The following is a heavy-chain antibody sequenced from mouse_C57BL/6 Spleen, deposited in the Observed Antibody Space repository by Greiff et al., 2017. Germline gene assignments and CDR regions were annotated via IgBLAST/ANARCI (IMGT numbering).Heavy chain of an antibody. Sequence: QVQLQQPGAELVMPGASVKLSCKASGYTFTSYWMHWVKQRPGQGLEWIGEIDPSDSYTNYNQKFKGKSPLTVDKSSSTAYMQLSSLTSEDSAVYYCARSRNYYGSSPYWYFEVWGTGTTGTVSA. J-gene: IGHJ1*03. CDR2: IDPSDSYT. CDR1: GYTFTSYW. CDR3: ARSRNYYGSSPYWYFEV. V-gene: IGHV1-69*01. D-gene: IGHD1-1*01.